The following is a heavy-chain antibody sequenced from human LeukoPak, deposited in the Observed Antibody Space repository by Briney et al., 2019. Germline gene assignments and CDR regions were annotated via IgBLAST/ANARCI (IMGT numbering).Heavy chain of an antibody. V-gene: IGHV4-59*01. CDR2: TYYFGNT. Sequence: SETLSLTCTVSGGSISSYYWSWIRQPPGKGLEWIGYTYYFGNTNYNPSLKSRVTISVDTSKNQFSLKLSSVTAADTAVYYCASFYHSSHYYMDVWGKGTTVTVSS. CDR1: GGSISSYY. J-gene: IGHJ6*03. D-gene: IGHD3-22*01. CDR3: ASFYHSSHYYMDV.